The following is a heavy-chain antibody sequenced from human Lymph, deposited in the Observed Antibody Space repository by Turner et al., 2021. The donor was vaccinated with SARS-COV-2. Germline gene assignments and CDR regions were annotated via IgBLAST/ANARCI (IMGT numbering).Heavy chain of an antibody. D-gene: IGHD4-17*01. CDR2: INPNSGGT. Sequence: QVQLVQSGAEVKRPGASVKVSCKASGYIFTGYYMHWVRQAPGQGLGWMGWINPNSGGTNYAQKFQGRVTMTRDTSISTAYMEVGRLRSDDTAVYYCARDTRGDYSYYYDGMDVWGQGTTVTVSS. CDR1: GYIFTGYY. V-gene: IGHV1-2*02. J-gene: IGHJ6*02. CDR3: ARDTRGDYSYYYDGMDV.